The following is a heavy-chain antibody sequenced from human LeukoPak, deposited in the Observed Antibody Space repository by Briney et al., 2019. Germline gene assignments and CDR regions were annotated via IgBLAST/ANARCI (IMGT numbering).Heavy chain of an antibody. CDR1: GFTFSNYG. CDR3: ARGSSGWYLYYFDY. V-gene: IGHV3-20*04. D-gene: IGHD6-19*01. CDR2: INWNGGST. Sequence: GGSLRLSCAASGFTFSNYGMSWVRQAPGKGLEWVSGINWNGGSTGYADSVKGRFTISRDNAKNSLYLQMNSLRAEDTALYYCARGSSGWYLYYFDYWGQGTLVTVSS. J-gene: IGHJ4*02.